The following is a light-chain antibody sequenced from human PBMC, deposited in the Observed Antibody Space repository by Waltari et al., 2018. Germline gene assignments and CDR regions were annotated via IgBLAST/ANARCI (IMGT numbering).Light chain of an antibody. CDR2: SSD. CDR1: ASNIGNNL. Sequence: QSVLTQPPSASGTPGQRVTMSCSGSASNIGNNLANWYQQLPGKAPKLVIYSSDQRPSGSPYRFSSSKSGTSASLAISGFQSEDEAEYYCAAWDDSLGGRWVFGGGTKVTVL. CDR3: AAWDDSLGGRWV. V-gene: IGLV1-44*01. J-gene: IGLJ3*02.